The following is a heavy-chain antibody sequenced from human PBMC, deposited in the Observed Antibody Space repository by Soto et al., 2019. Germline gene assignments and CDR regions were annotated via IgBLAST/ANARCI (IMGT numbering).Heavy chain of an antibody. CDR1: GFSFSNHW. D-gene: IGHD5-12*01. V-gene: IGHV3-7*04. CDR2: IKEDGSEE. CDR3: ARGSGFLIDS. J-gene: IGHJ4*02. Sequence: EVQLVESGGGLVQPGGSLRLSCAASGFSFSNHWMNWVRQVPGKGLEWVAIIKEDGSEEHYVDSVKGRFTISRDNAMISLYLQMNGLRVEDTAVYYCARGSGFLIDSWGQGTLVTVSS.